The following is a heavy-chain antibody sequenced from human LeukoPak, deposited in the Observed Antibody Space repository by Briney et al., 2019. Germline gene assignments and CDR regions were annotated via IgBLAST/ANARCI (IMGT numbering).Heavy chain of an antibody. Sequence: QTGGSLRLSCAASGFTFDDYAMHWVRQAPGKGLEWVSLISGDGGSTYYADSVKGRFTISRDNSKNTLYLQMNSLRAEDTAVYFCAKGLTRSDIALAGTPDWFDPWGQGTLVTVSS. CDR2: ISGDGGST. CDR3: AKGLTRSDIALAGTPDWFDP. J-gene: IGHJ5*02. CDR1: GFTFDDYA. D-gene: IGHD6-19*01. V-gene: IGHV3-43*02.